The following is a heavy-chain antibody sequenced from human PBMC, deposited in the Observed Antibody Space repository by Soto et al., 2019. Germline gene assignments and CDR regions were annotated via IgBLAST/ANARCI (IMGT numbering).Heavy chain of an antibody. CDR3: ARGLIVVVPAATNRGFDYYGMDV. CDR1: GGIFSKYA. CDR2: IIPIFGTA. Sequence: SVKVSCKASGGIFSKYAISWVRQAPGQGLEWMGGIIPIFGTANYAQKFQGRVTITADESTSTAYMELSSLRSEDTAVYYCARGLIVVVPAATNRGFDYYGMDVWGHGTTVTVSS. D-gene: IGHD2-2*01. J-gene: IGHJ6*02. V-gene: IGHV1-69*13.